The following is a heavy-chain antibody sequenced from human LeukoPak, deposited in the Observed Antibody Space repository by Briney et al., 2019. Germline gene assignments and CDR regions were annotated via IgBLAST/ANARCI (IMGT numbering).Heavy chain of an antibody. CDR2: INPNSGGT. V-gene: IGHV1-2*06. CDR3: ARSPDILTGENFDY. CDR1: GYTFRDYY. J-gene: IGHJ4*02. Sequence: ASVTVSCKASGYTFRDYYMHWVRQAPGQGLEWMGRINPNSGGTDYAQKFQGRVTITRDTFIRTAYMELSRLRFDDTAVYYCARSPDILTGENFDYWGQGTLVTVSS. D-gene: IGHD3-9*01.